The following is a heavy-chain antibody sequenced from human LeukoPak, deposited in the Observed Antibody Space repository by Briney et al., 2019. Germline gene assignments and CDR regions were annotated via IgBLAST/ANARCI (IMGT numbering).Heavy chain of an antibody. J-gene: IGHJ4*02. CDR3: AKDDSSSTSCYCDY. V-gene: IGHV3-30*02. CDR1: GFTFSSYA. CDR2: IGYDGSK. D-gene: IGHD2-2*01. Sequence: GGSLRLSCAASGFTFSSYAMHWVRQAPGKGLEWVAFIGYDGSKYYEDSVKGRFTISRDNSRKTLYLQMNSLRDEDTAVYYCAKDDSSSTSCYCDYWGQGTLVTVSS.